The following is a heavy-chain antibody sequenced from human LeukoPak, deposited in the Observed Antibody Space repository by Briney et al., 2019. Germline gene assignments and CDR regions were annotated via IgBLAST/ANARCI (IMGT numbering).Heavy chain of an antibody. Sequence: SVKVSCKASGGTFSSYAISWVRQAPGQGLEWMGGIIPIFGTTNYAQKFQDRVTITADKSTSTAYMELSSLRSEDTAVYYCARARGPYYYGSGSYAAHFDYWGQGTLVTVSS. CDR2: IIPIFGTT. V-gene: IGHV1-69*06. J-gene: IGHJ4*02. CDR1: GGTFSSYA. CDR3: ARARGPYYYGSGSYAAHFDY. D-gene: IGHD3-10*01.